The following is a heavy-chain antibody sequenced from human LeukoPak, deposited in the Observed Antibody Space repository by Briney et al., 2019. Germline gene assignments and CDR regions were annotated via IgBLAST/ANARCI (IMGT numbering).Heavy chain of an antibody. D-gene: IGHD2-15*01. J-gene: IGHJ4*02. V-gene: IGHV1-2*02. Sequence: ASVKVSCKTSGYTFTNYGITWVRQAPGQGLEWMGWINPNSGGTNYAQKFQGRVTMTRDTSISTAYMELSRLRSDDTAVYYCARDGIYCSGSSCYPVEIDYWGQGTLVTVSS. CDR3: ARDGIYCSGSSCYPVEIDY. CDR2: INPNSGGT. CDR1: GYTFTNYG.